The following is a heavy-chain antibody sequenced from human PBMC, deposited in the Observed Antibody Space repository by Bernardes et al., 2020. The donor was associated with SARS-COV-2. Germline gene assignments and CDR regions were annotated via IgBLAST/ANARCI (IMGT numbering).Heavy chain of an antibody. CDR2: ISRSGVNT. D-gene: IGHD3-22*01. Sequence: GGSLRLSCAASGFTFSSYSMNWIRQAPGKGLEWVSYISRSGVNTYYANSVKGRFTISRDIAKNSLFLQMNSLRADDTAVYYCARDVGTDGLWLLDPWGQGTLVTVSS. CDR3: ARDVGTDGLWLLDP. J-gene: IGHJ5*02. V-gene: IGHV3-48*04. CDR1: GFTFSSYS.